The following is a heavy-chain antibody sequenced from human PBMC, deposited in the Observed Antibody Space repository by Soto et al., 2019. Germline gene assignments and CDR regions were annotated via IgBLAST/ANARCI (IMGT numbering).Heavy chain of an antibody. D-gene: IGHD2-21*02. V-gene: IGHV1-3*01. CDR2: INAGNGNT. CDR3: ASEYCGGDCYSAARYGMDV. Sequence: ASVKVSCKASGYTFTSYAMHWVRQAPGQSLEWMGWINAGNGNTKYSQKFQGRVTITRDTSASTAYMELSSLRSEDTAVYYCASEYCGGDCYSAARYGMDVWGQGTTVTVSS. CDR1: GYTFTSYA. J-gene: IGHJ6*02.